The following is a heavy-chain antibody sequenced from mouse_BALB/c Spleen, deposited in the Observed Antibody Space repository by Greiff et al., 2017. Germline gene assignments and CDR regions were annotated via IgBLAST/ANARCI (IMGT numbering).Heavy chain of an antibody. D-gene: IGHD2-14*01. CDR3: ARNYRDYFDY. CDR1: GYTFTNYW. J-gene: IGHJ2*01. Sequence: ESGAELVRPGTSVKISCKASGYTFTNYWLGWVKQRPGHGLEWIGDIYPGGGYTNYNEKFKGKATLTADTSSSTAYMQLSSLTSEDSAVYFCARNYRDYFDYWGQGTTLTVSS. V-gene: IGHV1-63*02. CDR2: IYPGGGYT.